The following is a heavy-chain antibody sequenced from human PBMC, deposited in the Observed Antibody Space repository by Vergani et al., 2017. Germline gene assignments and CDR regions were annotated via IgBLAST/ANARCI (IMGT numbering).Heavy chain of an antibody. J-gene: IGHJ5*02. CDR1: GASIRSSNYY. CDR3: ARHSTVEWLVKLGWIDP. Sequence: QLQLQESGPGLVKPSATLSLTCSVSGASIRSSNYYWCWVRQPPGKGLEWIASIYYSGSTYYNPSLKSRVTISVDTSKNQFSLKLSSVTASATAVYFWARHSTVEWLVKLGWIDPWGQGILVTVFS. CDR2: IYYSGST. V-gene: IGHV4-39*01. D-gene: IGHD6-19*01.